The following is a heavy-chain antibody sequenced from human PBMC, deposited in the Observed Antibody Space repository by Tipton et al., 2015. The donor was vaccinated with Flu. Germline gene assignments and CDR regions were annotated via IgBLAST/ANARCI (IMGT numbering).Heavy chain of an antibody. Sequence: GSLRLSCAASGFTFSSDGMHWVRQAPGKGLEWVAFLRHDGSNKYYADSVKGRFTISRDNSKNTLYLQMNSLRAEDTAVYYCAKNGYEDYRWETYEFYYFYGMGVWGQGTTVTVSS. CDR2: LRHDGSNK. V-gene: IGHV3-30*02. J-gene: IGHJ6*02. CDR1: GFTFSSDG. D-gene: IGHD3-16*01. CDR3: AKNGYEDYRWETYEFYYFYGMGV.